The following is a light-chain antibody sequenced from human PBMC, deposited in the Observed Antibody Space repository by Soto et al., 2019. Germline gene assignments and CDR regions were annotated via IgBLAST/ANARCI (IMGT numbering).Light chain of an antibody. CDR2: KVS. CDR3: MQGTHAPYT. V-gene: IGKV2D-30*01. Sequence: DVVVTQSPLSLSVTLGQPASISCRCSQSLVWSDGITYLTWVQQRPGQSPSRLIYKVSNLDSGVPDRFSCSGSGTDFTLKISRVEAEDVGLYYCMQGTHAPYTFGQGTRLEIK. J-gene: IGKJ5*01. CDR1: QSLVWSDGITY.